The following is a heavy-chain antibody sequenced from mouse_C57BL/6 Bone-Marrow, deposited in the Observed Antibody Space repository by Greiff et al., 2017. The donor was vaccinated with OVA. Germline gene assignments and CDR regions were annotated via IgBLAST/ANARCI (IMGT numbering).Heavy chain of an antibody. J-gene: IGHJ1*03. Sequence: QVQLQQPGAELVRPGSSVKLSCKASGYTFTSYWMHWVKQRPIQGLEWIGNIDPSDSETHYNQKFKDKATLTVDKSSSTAYMQLSSLTSEDSAVYYCASNDGSSYGYFDVWGTGTTVTVSS. V-gene: IGHV1-52*01. CDR1: GYTFTSYW. D-gene: IGHD1-1*01. CDR2: IDPSDSET. CDR3: ASNDGSSYGYFDV.